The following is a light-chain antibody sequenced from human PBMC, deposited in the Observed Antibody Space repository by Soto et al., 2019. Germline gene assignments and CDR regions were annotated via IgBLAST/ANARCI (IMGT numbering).Light chain of an antibody. CDR2: DTT. Sequence: VVNMEPSLPVSPGGTVTLTCVASTGAVTNGHYPYWFQQKPGQAPRTLIYDTTNRHSWTPARFSGSLLGGKAALTLSGAQPEDEAEYYCLLPYSGARVLGTGTKGTVL. CDR3: LLPYSGARV. J-gene: IGLJ1*01. CDR1: TGAVTNGHY. V-gene: IGLV7-46*01.